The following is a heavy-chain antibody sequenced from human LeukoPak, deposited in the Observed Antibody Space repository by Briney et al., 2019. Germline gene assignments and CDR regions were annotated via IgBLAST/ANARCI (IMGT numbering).Heavy chain of an antibody. CDR1: GDSISSGDYY. J-gene: IGHJ4*02. CDR2: IYYSGSA. Sequence: PSETLSLTCTVSGDSISSGDYYWSWIRQPPGKGLEWIGYIYYSGSAYYNPSLQGRLTISMNTSENQFSLKLSSVTAADTAVYYCASASNLVTMIFDNWGQGTLVTVSS. CDR3: ASASNLVTMIFDN. V-gene: IGHV4-30-4*01. D-gene: IGHD2-21*02.